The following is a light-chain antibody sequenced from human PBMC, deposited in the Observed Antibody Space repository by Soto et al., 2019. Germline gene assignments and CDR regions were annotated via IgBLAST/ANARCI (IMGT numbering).Light chain of an antibody. V-gene: IGLV2-11*01. Sequence: QSALTQPRSVSGSPGQSVTISCTGTSSDVGGYNFVSWYQQHPGKAPKFMIYDVTKRPSGVPDRFSGSKSGNTASLTISGLQAEDEADYYCCAYGGSYTSYVVGTGTKLTVL. CDR3: CAYGGSYTSYV. CDR1: SSDVGGYNF. J-gene: IGLJ1*01. CDR2: DVT.